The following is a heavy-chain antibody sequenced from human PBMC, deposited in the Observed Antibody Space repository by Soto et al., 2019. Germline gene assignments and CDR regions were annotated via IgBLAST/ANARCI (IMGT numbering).Heavy chain of an antibody. J-gene: IGHJ6*02. CDR2: IYYSGTT. CDR3: ARDLGYYGSGSYLYYYGMDV. D-gene: IGHD3-10*01. Sequence: PSETLSLTCAVSGGSISRGGYSWSWIRQPPGKGLEWIGYIYYSGTTYYNPSLKSRVTISVDTSKNQFSLKLSSVTAADTAVYYCARDLGYYGSGSYLYYYGMDVWGQGTTVTVSS. CDR1: GGSISRGGYS. V-gene: IGHV4-31*11.